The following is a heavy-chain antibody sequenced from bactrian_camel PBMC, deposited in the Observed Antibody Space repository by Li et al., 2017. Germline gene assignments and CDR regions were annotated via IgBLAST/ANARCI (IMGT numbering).Heavy chain of an antibody. CDR2: TYSAGVTT. D-gene: IGHD1*01. J-gene: IGHJ6*01. CDR3: VRDFGGGWIFDY. CDR1: GDTDTIYS. V-gene: IGHV3-3*01. Sequence: HVQLVESGGGSVEAGGSLRLSCVASGDTDTIYSMGWFRQAPGKEREGVATTYSAGVTTYYADSVKGRFTISQDNAKNTLYLQMNSLKPEDTAIYYCVRDFGGGWIFDYWGQGTQV.